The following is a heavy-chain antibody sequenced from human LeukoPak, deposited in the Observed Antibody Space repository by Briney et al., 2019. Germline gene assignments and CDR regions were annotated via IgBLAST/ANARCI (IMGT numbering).Heavy chain of an antibody. V-gene: IGHV3-23*01. CDR3: AKGREWLFSYFDF. Sequence: GGSLRLSCAASGFTFSNYAMSWVRQAPGKGLEWVAAINNDGRSTYYADSVKGRFTISRDNSKNTLYLRMNSLRADDSAVYFCAKGREWLFSYFDFWGQGTLVTVSS. J-gene: IGHJ4*02. CDR1: GFTFSNYA. D-gene: IGHD3-10*01. CDR2: INNDGRST.